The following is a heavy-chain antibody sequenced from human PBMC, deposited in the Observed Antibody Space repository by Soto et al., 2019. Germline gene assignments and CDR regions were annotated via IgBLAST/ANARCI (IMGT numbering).Heavy chain of an antibody. V-gene: IGHV3-9*01. D-gene: IGHD3-10*01. CDR1: GFTFDAYA. CDR3: AKDIECGYETMGCSFN. CDR2: ISWNSGSI. Sequence: EVQLVESGGGLVQPGRSLRLSCAASGFTFDAYAMHWVRQAPGKGLEWVSGISWNSGSIGYADSVKGRFTISRDNAKNSLYLQMNSLRAEDTALYYCAKDIECGYETMGCSFNWGQGTLVTVSS. J-gene: IGHJ4*02.